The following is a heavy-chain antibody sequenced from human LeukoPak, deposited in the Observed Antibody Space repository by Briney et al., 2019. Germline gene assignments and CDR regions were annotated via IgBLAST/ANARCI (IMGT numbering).Heavy chain of an antibody. D-gene: IGHD2-2*01. CDR1: GYTFTGCY. V-gene: IGHV1-2*02. Sequence: ASVKVSCKASGYTFTGCYMHWVRQAPGQGLEWMGWINPNSGGTNYAQKFQGRVTMTRDTSISTAYMELSRLRSDDTAVYYCARAVTQLLYYFDYWGQGTLVTVSS. J-gene: IGHJ4*02. CDR2: INPNSGGT. CDR3: ARAVTQLLYYFDY.